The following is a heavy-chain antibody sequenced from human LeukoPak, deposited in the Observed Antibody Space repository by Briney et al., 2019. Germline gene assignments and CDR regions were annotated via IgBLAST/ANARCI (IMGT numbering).Heavy chain of an antibody. CDR3: ASAFPIADAFDI. CDR1: GFTFSSYA. D-gene: IGHD2-21*01. J-gene: IGHJ3*02. V-gene: IGHV3-30-3*01. Sequence: GRSLRLSCAASGFTFSSYAMHWVRQAPGKGLEWVAVISYDGSNIYYADSVKGRFTISRDNSKNTLYLQMNSLRAEDTAVYYCASAFPIADAFDIWGQGTMVTVSS. CDR2: ISYDGSNI.